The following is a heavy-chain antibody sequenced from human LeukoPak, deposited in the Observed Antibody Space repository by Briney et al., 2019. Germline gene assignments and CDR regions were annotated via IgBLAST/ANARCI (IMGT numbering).Heavy chain of an antibody. CDR1: GGSISSGSYY. Sequence: SQTLSLTCTVSGGSISSGSYYWRWIRQPAGKGLEWIGRIYTSGSTNYNPSLKSRVTISVDTSKNQFSLKLSSVTAADTAVYYCARSRDGYNSMSPADCWGQGTLVTVSS. J-gene: IGHJ4*02. CDR3: ARSRDGYNSMSPADC. V-gene: IGHV4-61*02. D-gene: IGHD5-24*01. CDR2: IYTSGST.